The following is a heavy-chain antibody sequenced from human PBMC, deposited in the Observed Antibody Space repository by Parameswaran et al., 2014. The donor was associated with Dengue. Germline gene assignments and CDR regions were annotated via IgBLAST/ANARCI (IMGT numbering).Heavy chain of an antibody. V-gene: IGHV1-3*01. Sequence: WVRQAPGQRLEWMGWINAGNGNTKYSQKFQGRVTITRDTSASTAYVELSSLRSEDTAVYYCATSGYYYDSSGYYSDYWAREPGHRLL. D-gene: IGHD3-22*01. CDR3: ATSGYYYDSSGYYSDY. J-gene: IGHJ4*02. CDR2: INAGNGNT.